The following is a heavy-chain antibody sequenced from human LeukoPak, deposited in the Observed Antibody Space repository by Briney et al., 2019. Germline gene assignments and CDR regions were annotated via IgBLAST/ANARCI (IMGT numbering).Heavy chain of an antibody. V-gene: IGHV3-48*01. J-gene: IGHJ5*02. CDR3: ARSIGYCSSTSCYNWFDP. Sequence: GGSLRLSCAVSGFTFSSYSMNWVRQAPGKGLEWVSYISSSSSTIYYADSVKGRFTISRDNAKNSLYLQMNSLRAEDTAVYYCARSIGYCSSTSCYNWFDPWGQGTLVTVSS. CDR2: ISSSSSTI. CDR1: GFTFSSYS. D-gene: IGHD2-2*01.